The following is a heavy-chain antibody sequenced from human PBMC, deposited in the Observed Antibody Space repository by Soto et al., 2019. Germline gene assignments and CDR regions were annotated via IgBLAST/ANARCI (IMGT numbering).Heavy chain of an antibody. CDR3: AKGKKVVPAGRRSYFDY. CDR2: ISGSGGST. CDR1: GFTFSSYA. V-gene: IGHV3-23*01. D-gene: IGHD2-2*01. Sequence: GSLRLSCAASGFTFSSYAMSWVRQAPGKGLEWVSAISGSGGSTYYADSVKGRFTISRDNSKNTLYLQMNSLRAEDTAVYYCAKGKKVVPAGRRSYFDYWGQGTLVTVSS. J-gene: IGHJ4*02.